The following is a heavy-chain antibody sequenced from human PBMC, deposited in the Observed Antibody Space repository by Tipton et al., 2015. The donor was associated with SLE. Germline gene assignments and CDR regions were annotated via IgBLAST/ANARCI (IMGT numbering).Heavy chain of an antibody. CDR1: GFTFSSYE. D-gene: IGHD6-19*01. CDR3: ARGLSSGWASALDH. Sequence: SLRLSCAASGFTFSSYEMNWVRQAPGKGLEWVSYISSSGSTIYYADSVKGRFTISRDNAKNSLYLQMNSLRAEDTAVYYCARGLSSGWASALDHWGQGTLVTVSS. V-gene: IGHV3-48*03. CDR2: ISSSGSTI. J-gene: IGHJ4*02.